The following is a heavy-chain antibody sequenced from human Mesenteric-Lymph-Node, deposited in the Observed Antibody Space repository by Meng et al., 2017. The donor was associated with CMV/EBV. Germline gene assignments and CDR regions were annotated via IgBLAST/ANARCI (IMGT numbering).Heavy chain of an antibody. V-gene: IGHV3-30*02. CDR2: IQYDGSKK. CDR1: GFTFSSYG. J-gene: IGHJ5*02. D-gene: IGHD2-15*01. CDR3: ARVGYPVGGWFDP. Sequence: GGSLRLSCAASGFTFSSYGIHWVRQAPGKGLEWVAFIQYDGSKKSYADSVKGRFTISRDNSKNTLYLQMNSLRGEDTALYYCARVGYPVGGWFDPWGQGTLVTVSS.